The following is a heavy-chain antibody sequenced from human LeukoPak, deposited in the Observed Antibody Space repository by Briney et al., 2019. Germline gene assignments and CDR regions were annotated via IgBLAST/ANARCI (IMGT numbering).Heavy chain of an antibody. Sequence: ASVKVSCKASGYTFTGYYMHWVRQAPGQGLEWMGWINPNSGGTNYAQKFQGRVAMTRVTSISTAYMELSRLRSDDTAVYYCTRSGTRRYYYYMDVWGKGTTVTISS. CDR3: TRSGTRRYYYYMDV. CDR1: GYTFTGYY. CDR2: INPNSGGT. V-gene: IGHV1-2*02. J-gene: IGHJ6*03.